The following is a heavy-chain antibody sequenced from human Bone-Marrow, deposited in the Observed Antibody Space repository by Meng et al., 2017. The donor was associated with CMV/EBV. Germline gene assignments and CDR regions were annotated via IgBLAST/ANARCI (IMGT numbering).Heavy chain of an antibody. CDR3: TRVGDSGFGLDY. CDR1: GYTVSTYF. Sequence: QVQLVQSGAEVKKPGASVKVSCKASGYTVSTYFIHWFRQAPGQGLQWMGWLNPYSGDTHFAQKFQGRVTMTSDTSTNAVYMDLSSLSYDDTAIYFCTRVGDSGFGLDYWGQGILVTVSS. D-gene: IGHD2-21*02. J-gene: IGHJ4*02. V-gene: IGHV1-2*02. CDR2: LNPYSGDT.